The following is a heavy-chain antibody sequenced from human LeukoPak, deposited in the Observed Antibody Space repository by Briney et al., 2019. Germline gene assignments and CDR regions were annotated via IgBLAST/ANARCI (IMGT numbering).Heavy chain of an antibody. CDR2: IFHNGKT. J-gene: IGHJ2*01. CDR1: GYPISSGYY. V-gene: IGHV4-38-2*01. CDR3: ARSYDSSGYYLFDV. Sequence: PSETLSLTCAVSGYPISSGYYWGWIRRPPGKGLEWIGTIFHNGKTYYKPSLESRVTISLDTSRNQFSLKLMSVTAADTAVYYCARSYDSSGYYLFDVWGRGTLVTVSS. D-gene: IGHD3-22*01.